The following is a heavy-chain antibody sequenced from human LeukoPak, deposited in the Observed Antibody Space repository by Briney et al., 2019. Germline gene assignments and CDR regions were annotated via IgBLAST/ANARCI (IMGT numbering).Heavy chain of an antibody. D-gene: IGHD1-26*01. CDR3: AAKGNGYTGIYLFAH. J-gene: IGHJ4*02. V-gene: IGHV3-33*01. CDR2: IWFDGSKQ. Sequence: GGSLRLSCAGSGFTFSNYGIYWVRQAPGKGLEWVAAIWFDGSKQLYIDSVKGRFTISRDDSKNTVFLQMNSLRVEDTAVYFCAAKGNGYTGIYLFAHWGQGTLVTVSS. CDR1: GFTFSNYG.